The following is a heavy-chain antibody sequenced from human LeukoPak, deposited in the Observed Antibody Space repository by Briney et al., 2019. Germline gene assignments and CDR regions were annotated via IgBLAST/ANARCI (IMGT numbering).Heavy chain of an antibody. CDR1: GYTFTGYY. CDR3: VEAVAGTYFDY. D-gene: IGHD6-19*01. V-gene: IGHV1-2*02. Sequence: RASVKVSCKASGYTFTGYYMHWVRQAPGQGLEWMGWINPNSGGTNYAQKFQGRVTMTRDTSISTAYMELSRLRSDGTAVYYCVEAVAGTYFDYWGQGTLVTVSS. CDR2: INPNSGGT. J-gene: IGHJ4*02.